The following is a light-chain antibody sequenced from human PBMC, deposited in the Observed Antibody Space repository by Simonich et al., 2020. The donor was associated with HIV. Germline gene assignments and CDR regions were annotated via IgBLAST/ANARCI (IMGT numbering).Light chain of an antibody. CDR3: QQYGSSPRT. J-gene: IGKJ1*01. V-gene: IGKV3-20*01. Sequence: EIVLTQSPATLSLSPGERATLSCRDSQSVSNYLVAWYQQKPGQAPRLLIYDASNRATGIPARLSGGGSGTDFTRTISRLEPEDFAVYYCQQYGSSPRTFGQGTKVEI. CDR2: DAS. CDR1: QSVSNYL.